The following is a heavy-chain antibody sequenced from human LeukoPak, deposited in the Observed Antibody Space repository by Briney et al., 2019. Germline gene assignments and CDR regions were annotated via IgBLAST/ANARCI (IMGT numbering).Heavy chain of an antibody. Sequence: ASVKVSCKVSGYTLTELSMHWVRQAPGKGLEWMGGFDPEDGETIYAQKFQGRVTMTEDTSTDTAYMELSSLRSEDTAVYYCATVNLAAAEYYFDYWGQGTLVTVSS. V-gene: IGHV1-24*01. CDR3: ATVNLAAAEYYFDY. CDR2: FDPEDGET. J-gene: IGHJ4*02. D-gene: IGHD6-13*01. CDR1: GYTLTELS.